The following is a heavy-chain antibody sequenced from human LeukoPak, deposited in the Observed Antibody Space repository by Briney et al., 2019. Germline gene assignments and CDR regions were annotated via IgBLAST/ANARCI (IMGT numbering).Heavy chain of an antibody. J-gene: IGHJ4*02. CDR3: ASRGYCSSTSCYLGDY. Sequence: SETLSLTCTVSGGSISSGGYYWSWIRQPPGKGLEWIGYIYHSGSTYYNPSLKSRVTISVDRSKNQFSLKLSSVTAADTAVYYCASRGYCSSTSCYLGDYWGQGTLVTVSS. CDR2: IYHSGST. CDR1: GGSISSGGYY. D-gene: IGHD2-2*01. V-gene: IGHV4-30-2*01.